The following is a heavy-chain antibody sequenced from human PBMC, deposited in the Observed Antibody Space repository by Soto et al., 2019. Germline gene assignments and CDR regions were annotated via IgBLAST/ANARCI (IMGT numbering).Heavy chain of an antibody. D-gene: IGHD3-9*01. CDR2: IYYSGST. Sequence: QVQLQESGPGLVKPSQTLSLTCTVSGGSISSGGYYWSWIRQHPGKGLEWIGYIYYSGSTYYNPSLTSRVTKSVDTSKNQFSLKLSSVTAADTAVYYCARVPYYDIVTGSYGMDVWGQGTAVTVSS. V-gene: IGHV4-31*03. CDR1: GGSISSGGYY. CDR3: ARVPYYDIVTGSYGMDV. J-gene: IGHJ6*02.